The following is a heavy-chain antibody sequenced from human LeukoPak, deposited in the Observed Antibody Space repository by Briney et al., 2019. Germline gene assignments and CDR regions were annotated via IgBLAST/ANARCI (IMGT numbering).Heavy chain of an antibody. J-gene: IGHJ4*02. CDR2: IYYSGST. D-gene: IGHD5-24*01. Sequence: PSQTLSLTCTVSGGSISSGGYYWSWIRQHPGKGLERIGYIYYSGSTYYNPSLKSRVTTSVDTSKNQFSLKLSSVTAADTAVYYCARIDGYNQLYYFDYWGQGTLVTVSS. CDR1: GGSISSGGYY. V-gene: IGHV4-31*03. CDR3: ARIDGYNQLYYFDY.